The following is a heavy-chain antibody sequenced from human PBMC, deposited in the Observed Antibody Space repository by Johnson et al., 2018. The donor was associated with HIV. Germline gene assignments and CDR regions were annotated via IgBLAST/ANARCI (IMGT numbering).Heavy chain of an antibody. CDR2: IRYDGSNK. CDR3: ARAKSEGDYRAKAFDM. Sequence: VHLVESGGGVVQPGRSLRLSCAASGFTFSSYAMHWVRQAPGKGLEWVAVIRYDGSNKYYADSVKGRFTISRDNSKNTLYLQMNSLRAEDTALYYCARAKSEGDYRAKAFDMGGQGTMVTVSA. D-gene: IGHD4-17*01. CDR1: GFTFSSYA. J-gene: IGHJ3*02. V-gene: IGHV3-33*08.